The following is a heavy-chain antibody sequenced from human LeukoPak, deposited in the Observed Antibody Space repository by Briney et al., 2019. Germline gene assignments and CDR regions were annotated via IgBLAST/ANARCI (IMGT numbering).Heavy chain of an antibody. J-gene: IGHJ4*02. CDR1: GGTFSSYA. Sequence: SVKVSCKASGGTFSSYAISWVRQAPGQGLEWMGGIIPIFGTASYAQKFQGRVTITTDESTSTAYMELSSLRSEDTAVYYCASKTTWPRHKYYFDYWSQGTLVTVSS. D-gene: IGHD1-7*01. V-gene: IGHV1-69*05. CDR3: ASKTTWPRHKYYFDY. CDR2: IIPIFGTA.